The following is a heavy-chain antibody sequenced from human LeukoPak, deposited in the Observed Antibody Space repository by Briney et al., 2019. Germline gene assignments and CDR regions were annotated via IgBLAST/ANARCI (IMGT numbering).Heavy chain of an antibody. J-gene: IGHJ3*02. CDR1: GGSVSSGSYY. Sequence: SETLSLTCTVSGGSVSSGSYYWSWIRQPPGKGLEWIGYIYYSGSTNYNPSLKSRVTISVDTSKNQFSLKPSSVTAADTAVYYCVRVPGEWAGTTEFDIWGQGTMVTVSS. D-gene: IGHD1-1*01. CDR3: VRVPGEWAGTTEFDI. CDR2: IYYSGST. V-gene: IGHV4-61*01.